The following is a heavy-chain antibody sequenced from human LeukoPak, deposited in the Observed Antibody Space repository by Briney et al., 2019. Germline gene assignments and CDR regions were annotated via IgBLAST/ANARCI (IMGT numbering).Heavy chain of an antibody. CDR1: NGSISSVGYY. CDR2: IYHSGST. D-gene: IGHD3-10*01. CDR3: ARTPSRTRVFDY. V-gene: IGHV4-31*01. Sequence: SQTLSLTCTVSNGSISSVGYYWSWIRQNPGKGLEFIGYIYHSGSTYYNPSLKRPITISMDTSEKQFSLRLTAVTAADSAIYYCARTPSRTRVFDYWGQGTLVTVSS. J-gene: IGHJ4*02.